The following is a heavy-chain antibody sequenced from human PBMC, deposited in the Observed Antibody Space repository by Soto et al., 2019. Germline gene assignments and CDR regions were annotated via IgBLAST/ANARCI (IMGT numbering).Heavy chain of an antibody. D-gene: IGHD3-10*01. V-gene: IGHV3-48*01. Sequence: GGSLRLSCAASGFIFSSYAMNWVRQAPGKGLEWVSYISSGSSTIYYADSVKGRFTISRDNAKNSLYLQMNSLRAEDTAVYYCARDGFGDWGQGTLVTVSS. CDR1: GFIFSSYA. CDR2: ISSGSSTI. J-gene: IGHJ4*02. CDR3: ARDGFGD.